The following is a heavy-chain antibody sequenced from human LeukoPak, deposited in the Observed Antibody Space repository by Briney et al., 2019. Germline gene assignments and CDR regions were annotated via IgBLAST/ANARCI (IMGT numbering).Heavy chain of an antibody. CDR2: IRSNGETV. D-gene: IGHD1-1*01. CDR3: AKGQELDDGVFDS. V-gene: IGHV3-23*01. CDR1: GFTFSSIA. J-gene: IGHJ4*02. Sequence: GGSLRLSCAASGFTFSSIAMSWVRQAPGKGLEWVSAIRSNGETVYNADSVRGRFTISRDNSRQTLFLQMSSLRVEDTATYYCAKGQELDDGVFDSWGQGTLVTVSS.